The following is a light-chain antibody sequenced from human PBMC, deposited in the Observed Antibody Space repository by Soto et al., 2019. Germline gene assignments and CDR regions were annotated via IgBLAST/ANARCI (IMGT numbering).Light chain of an antibody. V-gene: IGKV3D-15*01. Sequence: EIVMTQSPATLSVSPGERATLSCRASQSVSSKLAWFQQKPGQAPSLLIYGASSRATGIPDRFSGSGSGTDFTLTICSLQPEDFATYHCQQLNSYPFTFGGGTKVDI. CDR1: QSVSSK. J-gene: IGKJ4*01. CDR3: QQLNSYPFT. CDR2: GAS.